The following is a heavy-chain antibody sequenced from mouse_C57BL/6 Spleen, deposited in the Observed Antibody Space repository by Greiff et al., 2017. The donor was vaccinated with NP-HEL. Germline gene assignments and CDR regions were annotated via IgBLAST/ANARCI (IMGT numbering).Heavy chain of an antibody. Sequence: QVQLQQSGAELMKPGASVKLSCKATGYTFTGYWIEWVKQRPGHGLEWIGEILPGSGSTNYNEKFKSKATLTVDTSSSTAYMQLSSLTSEDSAVYYCARGGEAMDYWGQGTSVTVSS. J-gene: IGHJ4*01. CDR3: ARGGEAMDY. V-gene: IGHV1-9*01. CDR2: ILPGSGST. CDR1: GYTFTGYW.